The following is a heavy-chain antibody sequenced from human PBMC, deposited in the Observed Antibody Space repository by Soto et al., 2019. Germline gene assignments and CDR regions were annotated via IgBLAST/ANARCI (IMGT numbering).Heavy chain of an antibody. D-gene: IGHD2-21*01. CDR1: GGSIKNTNYH. V-gene: IGHV4-39*01. J-gene: IGHJ4*01. Sequence: PSETLSLTCSVSGGSIKNTNYHWGWICQPPGKGLEWIGTLYYRGATDYNPSLKTRVTISVDTSKNLLSLNLSSVTAADTAVYYCFGVMATTLDYWGQGTLVTVSS. CDR2: LYYRGAT. CDR3: FGVMATTLDY.